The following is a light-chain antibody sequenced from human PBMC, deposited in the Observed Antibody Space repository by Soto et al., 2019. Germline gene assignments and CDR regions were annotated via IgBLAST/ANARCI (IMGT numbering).Light chain of an antibody. CDR1: QSVSSSY. J-gene: IGKJ1*01. CDR3: QQRSNWLWT. V-gene: IGKV3-11*01. Sequence: EIVPRQSPATLSLSPGERATLSCGASQSVSSSYLAWYQQKPGQAPRLLIYDASNRATGIPARFSGSGSGTDFTFTISSLEPEDFAVYYCQQRSNWLWTFGQGTKVDIK. CDR2: DAS.